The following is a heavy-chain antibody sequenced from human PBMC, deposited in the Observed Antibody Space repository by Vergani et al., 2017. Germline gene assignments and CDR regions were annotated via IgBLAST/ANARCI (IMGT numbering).Heavy chain of an antibody. CDR1: GFTFSSYW. CDR2: IKQDGSEK. D-gene: IGHD6-6*01. V-gene: IGHV3-7*03. CDR3: ARENQYSSASIPPTDY. J-gene: IGHJ4*02. Sequence: EVQLVESGGGLVQPGGSLRLSCAASGFTFSSYWMSWVRQAPGKGLEWVANIKQDGSEKYYVDSVKGRFTISRDNAKNSLYLQMNSLRAEDTAVYYCARENQYSSASIPPTDYWGQGTLVTVSS.